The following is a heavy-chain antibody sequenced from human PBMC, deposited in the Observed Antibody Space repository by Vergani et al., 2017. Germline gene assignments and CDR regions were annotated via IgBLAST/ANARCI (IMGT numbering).Heavy chain of an antibody. CDR1: GFTFSSYS. D-gene: IGHD1-26*01. J-gene: IGHJ4*02. CDR2: ISSSSSYI. V-gene: IGHV3-21*01. CDR3: ARDRGSGSYRFDY. Sequence: EVQLVESGGGLVKPGGSLRLSCAASGFTFSSYSMNWVHQAPGKGLEWVSSISSSSSYIYYADSVKGRFTISRDNAKNSLYLQMNSLRAEDTAVYYCARDRGSGSYRFDYWGQGTLVTVSS.